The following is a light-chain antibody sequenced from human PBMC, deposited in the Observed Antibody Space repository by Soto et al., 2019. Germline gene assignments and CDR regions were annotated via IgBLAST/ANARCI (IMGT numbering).Light chain of an antibody. CDR3: CSYAGSSALDVL. V-gene: IGLV2-11*01. CDR2: DVT. Sequence: QSVLTQPRSVSGSPGQSVTISCTGTSSDVGGYNYVSWYQQHPTKAPKLMIFDVTKRPSGVPDRFSGSKSGNTASLTISGLQAEDEADYYCCSYAGSSALDVLFGGGTKVTVL. J-gene: IGLJ2*01. CDR1: SSDVGGYNY.